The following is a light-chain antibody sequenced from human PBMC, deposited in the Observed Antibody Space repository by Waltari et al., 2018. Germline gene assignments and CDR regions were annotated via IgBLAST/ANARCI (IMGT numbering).Light chain of an antibody. Sequence: QSALTQPVPVSGSPGQSITISCTGTSSDVGNYNLVSWYQQYPGKAPKVMIYDDNRRPSGVSDRFSGSKSGNTASLTISGVQAEDEADYYCCSYAGSYTWVFGGGTKLTVL. CDR3: CSYAGSYTWV. CDR1: SSDVGNYNL. CDR2: DDN. J-gene: IGLJ3*02. V-gene: IGLV2-23*01.